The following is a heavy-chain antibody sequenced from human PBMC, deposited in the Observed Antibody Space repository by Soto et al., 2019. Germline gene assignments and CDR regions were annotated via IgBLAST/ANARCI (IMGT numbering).Heavy chain of an antibody. CDR1: GGSISSGDYY. CDR3: ARGVVVPAAPGRGYYYYYGMDV. J-gene: IGHJ6*02. Sequence: LSLTCTVSGGSISSGDYYWSWIRQPPGKGLEWIGYIYYSGSTYYNPSLKSRVTISVDTSKNQFSLKLSSVTAADTAVYYCARGVVVPAAPGRGYYYYYGMDVWGQGTTVTVS. CDR2: IYYSGST. D-gene: IGHD2-2*01. V-gene: IGHV4-30-4*01.